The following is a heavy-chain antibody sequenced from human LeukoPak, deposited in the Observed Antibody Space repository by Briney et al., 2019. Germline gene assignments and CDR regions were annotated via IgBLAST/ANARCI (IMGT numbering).Heavy chain of an antibody. CDR2: IRYDGSDK. J-gene: IGHJ4*02. CDR1: GFTFSSFG. CDR3: ASATFSNWFYFDQ. D-gene: IGHD6-13*01. Sequence: RSLRLSCEASGFTFSSFGMHWVRQAPGKGLEWVAFIRYDGSDKYYGDSVKGRFTISRDNSNNTLFLQMNSLRAEDTSTYYCASATFSNWFYFDQWGQGTLVTVSS. V-gene: IGHV3-33*01.